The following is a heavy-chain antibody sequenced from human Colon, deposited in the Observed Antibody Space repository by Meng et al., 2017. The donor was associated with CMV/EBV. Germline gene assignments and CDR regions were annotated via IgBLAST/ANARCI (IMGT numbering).Heavy chain of an antibody. CDR3: ARGLVGIGETPTSDP. Sequence: SGGSIISSIWWSSVRHAPGTGLDWIGEIPLSASTNYNPSLQSRVTISLDYSKNQFSLNVNSVTAPDTAVYFCARGLVGIGETPTSDPWGPVTLVTVSS. D-gene: IGHD2/OR15-2a*01. V-gene: IGHV4-4*01. CDR1: GGSIISSIW. CDR2: IPLSAST. J-gene: IGHJ5*02.